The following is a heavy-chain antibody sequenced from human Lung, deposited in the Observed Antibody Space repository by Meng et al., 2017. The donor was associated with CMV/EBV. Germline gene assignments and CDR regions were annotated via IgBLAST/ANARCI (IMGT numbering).Heavy chain of an antibody. CDR2: IYHSGGT. J-gene: IGHJ4*02. D-gene: IGHD6-19*01. CDR3: ARDPYATGWAG. Sequence: QLQESGQGVVKPSGSLSLTCAVSGGSISISTWWSWVRQPPGKGLEWIGEIYHSGGTNYNPSLRGRVTISLDKSKNQFSLTLRSVTAADTAVYYCARDPYATGWAGWGQGTLVTVSS. CDR1: GGSISISTW. V-gene: IGHV4-4*02.